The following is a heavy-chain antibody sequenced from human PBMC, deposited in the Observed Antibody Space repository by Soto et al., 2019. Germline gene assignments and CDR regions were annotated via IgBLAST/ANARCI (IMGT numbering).Heavy chain of an antibody. V-gene: IGHV3-30*03. CDR3: ATLTGGDDAFDI. Sequence: GGSLRLSCAASGFTFSNYGMHWVRQAPGKGLEWVAVILYDGSKKYYADSVKGRFTISRDNSKNTLSLQMNSLRAEDTAVYYCATLTGGDDAFDIWGQGTMVTVSS. J-gene: IGHJ3*02. CDR2: ILYDGSKK. D-gene: IGHD3-9*01. CDR1: GFTFSNYG.